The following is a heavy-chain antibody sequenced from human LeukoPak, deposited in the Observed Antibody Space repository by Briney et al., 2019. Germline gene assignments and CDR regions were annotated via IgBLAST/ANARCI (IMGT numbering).Heavy chain of an antibody. V-gene: IGHV1-2*02. CDR1: GYTFNSYY. CDR2: IHPYSDDT. D-gene: IGHD3-10*01. Sequence: ASVRVSCKASGYTFNSYYIHWVRQAPGQGLEWLGWIHPYSDDTKYAQTFQGRVTMTRDTSMSTAYMEVTRLRFDGTAVYFCAREGDLTRGVSFDHWGQGTLVTVSS. J-gene: IGHJ4*02. CDR3: AREGDLTRGVSFDH.